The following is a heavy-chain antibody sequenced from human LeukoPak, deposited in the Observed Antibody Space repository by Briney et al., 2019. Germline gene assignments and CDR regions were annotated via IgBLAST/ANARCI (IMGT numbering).Heavy chain of an antibody. CDR2: INPNSGGT. CDR3: AIGLGGSGSPFDY. J-gene: IGHJ4*02. D-gene: IGHD3-10*01. CDR1: GYTFTGYY. Sequence: VASVKVSCKASGYTFTGYYMHWVRQAPGQGLEWMGWINPNSGGTNYAQKFQGWVTMTRDTSISTAYMELSRLRSDDTAVYYCAIGLGGSGSPFDYWGQGTLVTVSS. V-gene: IGHV1-2*04.